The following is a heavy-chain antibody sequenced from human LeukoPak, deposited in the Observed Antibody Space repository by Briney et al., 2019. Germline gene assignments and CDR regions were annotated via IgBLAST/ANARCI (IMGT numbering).Heavy chain of an antibody. CDR1: GGSISSSSYY. J-gene: IGHJ4*02. Sequence: PSETLSLTCTVSGGSISSSSYYWGWIRQPPGKGLEWIGYIYYSGSTNYNPSLKSRVTISVDTSKNQFSLKLSSVTAADTAVYYCAREAAAQYYFDYWGQGTLVTVSS. V-gene: IGHV4-61*05. D-gene: IGHD6-13*01. CDR3: AREAAAQYYFDY. CDR2: IYYSGST.